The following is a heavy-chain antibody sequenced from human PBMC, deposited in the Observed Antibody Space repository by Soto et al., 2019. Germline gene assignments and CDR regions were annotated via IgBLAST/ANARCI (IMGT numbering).Heavy chain of an antibody. J-gene: IGHJ6*03. V-gene: IGHV4-34*01. CDR3: ARDFPARVRGVIMAYYYYMDV. CDR1: GGSFSGYY. CDR2: INHSGST. D-gene: IGHD3-10*01. Sequence: SETLSLTCAVYGGSFSGYYWSWIRQPPGKGLEWIGEINHSGSTNYNPSLKSRVTISVDTSKNQFSLKLSSVTAADTAVYYCARDFPARVRGVIMAYYYYMDVWGKGTTVTVSS.